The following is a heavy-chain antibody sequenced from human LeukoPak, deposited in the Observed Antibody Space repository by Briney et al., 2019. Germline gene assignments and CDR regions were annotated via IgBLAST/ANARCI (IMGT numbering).Heavy chain of an antibody. Sequence: GGSLRLSCAASGFTFSSYWMSWVRQAPGKGLEWVANIKQDGSEKYYVDSVKGRFTISRDNAETSLHLQMNSLRAEDTAVYYCARGGNHGDYWYFDLWGRGTLVTVTS. CDR1: GFTFSSYW. CDR2: IKQDGSEK. J-gene: IGHJ2*01. D-gene: IGHD4-17*01. CDR3: ARGGNHGDYWYFDL. V-gene: IGHV3-7*01.